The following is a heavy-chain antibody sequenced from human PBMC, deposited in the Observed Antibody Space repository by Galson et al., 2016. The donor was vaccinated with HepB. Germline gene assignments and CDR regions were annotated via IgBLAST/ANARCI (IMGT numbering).Heavy chain of an antibody. J-gene: IGHJ4*02. V-gene: IGHV1-3*01. Sequence: SVKVSCKASGYIFSRYTMHWVRQAPGQRLEWMGWINPGNGNTEYSQKFQGGVAFTSDTSASTGYMELSSLRSEDTAVYYCARVGEDFSSGYSSGLAYWGQGTLVTVSP. CDR1: GYIFSRYT. CDR3: ARVGEDFSSGYSSGLAY. CDR2: INPGNGNT. D-gene: IGHD3-3*01.